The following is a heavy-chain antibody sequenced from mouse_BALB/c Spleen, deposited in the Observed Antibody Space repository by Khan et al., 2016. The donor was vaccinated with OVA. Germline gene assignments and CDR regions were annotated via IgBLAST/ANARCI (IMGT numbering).Heavy chain of an antibody. Sequence: QVQLKESGPGLVQPSQSLSITCTVSGFSLANYSVHWVRQSPGKGLEWLGVIWSAGSTDYNAAFISRLTISKDNYRSQDFFKVNSLQPNDTAIYYCARRCYDYGRGALFAYWGQGTLVTVSA. CDR2: IWSAGST. CDR3: ARRCYDYGRGALFAY. J-gene: IGHJ3*01. V-gene: IGHV2-2*02. D-gene: IGHD2-4*01. CDR1: GFSLANYS.